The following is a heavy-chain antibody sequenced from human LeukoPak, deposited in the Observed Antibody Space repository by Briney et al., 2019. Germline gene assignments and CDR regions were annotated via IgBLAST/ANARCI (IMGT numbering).Heavy chain of an antibody. Sequence: PGGSLRLSCAASGFTFSSYWMHWVRQAPGKGLVWVSRIKSDGSSTSYAESAKSRFTISRDNAKNTLYLQMNSLRAEDTAVYYCARKDMLDYWGQGTLVTVSS. CDR2: IKSDGSST. CDR3: ARKDMLDY. V-gene: IGHV3-74*01. CDR1: GFTFSSYW. J-gene: IGHJ4*02.